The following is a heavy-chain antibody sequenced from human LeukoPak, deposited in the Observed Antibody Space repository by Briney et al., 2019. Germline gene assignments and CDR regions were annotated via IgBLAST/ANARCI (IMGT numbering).Heavy chain of an antibody. CDR1: GGSISSGSYY. CDR2: IHYSGIT. CDR3: ARQPHAFDNWFDP. D-gene: IGHD3-10*01. Sequence: SETLSLTCTVSGGSISSGSYYWGWIRQPPGKGLEWIGNIHYSGITYYNPSLKSRVTTSVDTSKNQFSLKLASVTAADTAVYYCARQPHAFDNWFDPWGQGTLVTVSS. J-gene: IGHJ5*02. V-gene: IGHV4-39*01.